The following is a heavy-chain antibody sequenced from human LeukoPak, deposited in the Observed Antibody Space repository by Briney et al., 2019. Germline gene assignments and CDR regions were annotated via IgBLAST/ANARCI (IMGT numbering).Heavy chain of an antibody. CDR2: IYYSGST. CDR3: ARNLGVAAAGNDAFDI. V-gene: IGHV4-38-2*02. D-gene: IGHD6-13*01. J-gene: IGHJ3*02. CDR1: GYSISSGYY. Sequence: SETLSLTCTVSGYSISSGYYWGWIRQPPGKGLEWIGSIYYSGSTYYNPSLKSRVTISVDTSKNQFSLKLSSVTAADTAVYYCARNLGVAAAGNDAFDIWAKGQWSPSLQ.